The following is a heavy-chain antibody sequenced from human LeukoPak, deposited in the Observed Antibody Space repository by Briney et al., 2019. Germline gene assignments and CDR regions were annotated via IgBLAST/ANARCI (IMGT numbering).Heavy chain of an antibody. CDR2: TYYRCKWYN. Sequence: SQTLSLTCAISGDSVSSNSAAWNWIRQSPSIGLKGLGRTYYRCKWYNEYSVSLKSRITINPDRSKTQFSLQLNPVTPEDTAVYYCARAVVGAPYYFDYWGQGTLVTVSS. CDR3: ARAVVGAPYYFDY. CDR1: GDSVSSNSAA. V-gene: IGHV6-1*01. D-gene: IGHD1-26*01. J-gene: IGHJ4*02.